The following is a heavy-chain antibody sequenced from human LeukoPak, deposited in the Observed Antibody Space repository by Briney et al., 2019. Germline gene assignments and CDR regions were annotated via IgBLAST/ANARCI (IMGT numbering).Heavy chain of an antibody. Sequence: KTGGSLRLSCAASGFTFSSYSMNWVRQAPGKGLEWVSSISSSSSYIYYADSVKGRFTISRDNAKNSLYLQMNSLRAEDTAVYYCARDQDSSSWTDYWGQGTLVTVSS. V-gene: IGHV3-21*01. CDR2: ISSSSSYI. D-gene: IGHD6-13*01. CDR3: ARDQDSSSWTDY. J-gene: IGHJ4*02. CDR1: GFTFSSYS.